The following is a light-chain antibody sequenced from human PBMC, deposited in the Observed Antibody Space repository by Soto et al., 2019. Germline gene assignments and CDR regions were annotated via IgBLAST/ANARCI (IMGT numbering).Light chain of an antibody. V-gene: IGKV3-20*01. CDR3: QQYTDLPRT. CDR2: GAS. Sequence: EIVLTQSPGTLSLSPGERATLSCRASQSVRSNSLAWFQQKPGQAPRLLIYGASNRATGIPDRFSGSGSGTDFTLTISRLEPEDLAVYYCQQYTDLPRTFGQGTKVEIK. J-gene: IGKJ1*01. CDR1: QSVRSNS.